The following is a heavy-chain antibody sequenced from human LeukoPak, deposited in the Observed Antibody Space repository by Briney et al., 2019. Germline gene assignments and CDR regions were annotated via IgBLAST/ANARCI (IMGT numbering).Heavy chain of an antibody. V-gene: IGHV3-7*01. CDR3: VRDGRWPLVGDF. D-gene: IGHD4-23*01. CDR2: KKGDGSEE. J-gene: IGHJ4*02. CDR1: GLILSTNW. Sequence: GGSLRPSCEVDGLILSTNWIRWVSQVQGKGLGWLACKKGDGSEEYYLNSVKGRFTISRDNVKNSIYLQMNSLRGEDTAVYYCVRDGRWPLVGDFWGQGTLVAVSS.